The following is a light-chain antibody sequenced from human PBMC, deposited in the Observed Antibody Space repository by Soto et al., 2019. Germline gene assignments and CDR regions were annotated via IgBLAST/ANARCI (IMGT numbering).Light chain of an antibody. Sequence: VLTQPPSVSGAPGQMVAISCTGSSSNIGAGYDVHWYQQLPGTAPKLLIYHNSNRPSGVPDRFSGSKSGTSASLAITGLQAEDEADYYCQSYDSSLSGSRVFGTGTKVPVL. J-gene: IGLJ1*01. V-gene: IGLV1-40*01. CDR1: SSNIGAGYD. CDR3: QSYDSSLSGSRV. CDR2: HNS.